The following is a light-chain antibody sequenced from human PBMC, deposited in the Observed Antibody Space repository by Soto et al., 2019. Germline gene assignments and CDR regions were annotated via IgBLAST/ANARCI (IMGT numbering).Light chain of an antibody. J-gene: IGLJ3*02. CDR3: QTWGTGIRL. V-gene: IGLV4-69*01. Sequence: QPVLHQSPSASASLGASGKLTCTLSSGHSSYAIAWYQQRPETGPRYLMKLNSHGSHSKGDGIPDRFSGSSSVAERYLTISNLRSEAEAVYYCQTWGTGIRLFGGGTKLT. CDR2: LNSHGSH. CDR1: SGHSSYA.